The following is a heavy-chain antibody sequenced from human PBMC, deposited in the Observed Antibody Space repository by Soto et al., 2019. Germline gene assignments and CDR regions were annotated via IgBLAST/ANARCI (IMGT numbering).Heavy chain of an antibody. V-gene: IGHV5-10-1*01. CDR3: ARHGRYYDSSGPIYYYYGMDV. D-gene: IGHD3-22*01. Sequence: AESLKISGKGSGYSFTSYWISWVRQMPGKGLEWMGRIDPSDSYTNYSPSFQGHVTISADKSISTAYLQWSSLKASDTAMYYCARHGRYYDSSGPIYYYYGMDVWGQGTTVTVSS. J-gene: IGHJ6*02. CDR1: GYSFTSYW. CDR2: IDPSDSYT.